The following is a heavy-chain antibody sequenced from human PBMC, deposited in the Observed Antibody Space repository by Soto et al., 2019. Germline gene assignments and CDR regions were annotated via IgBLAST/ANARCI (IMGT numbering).Heavy chain of an antibody. Sequence: ASVKVSCKASGYTFTSYGISWVRQAPGQGLEWMGWISAYNGNTNYAQKLQGRVTMTTDTSTSTAYMELRSLRSDDTAVYYCARDEDMITFGGVIGTDYWGQGTLVNVS. CDR2: ISAYNGNT. CDR3: ARDEDMITFGGVIGTDY. D-gene: IGHD3-16*02. V-gene: IGHV1-18*01. CDR1: GYTFTSYG. J-gene: IGHJ4*02.